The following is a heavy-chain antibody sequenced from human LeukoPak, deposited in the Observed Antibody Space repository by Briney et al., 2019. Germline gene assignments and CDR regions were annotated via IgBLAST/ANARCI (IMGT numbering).Heavy chain of an antibody. D-gene: IGHD2-15*01. CDR3: ARSGGYCGSTTCHTTWFAP. CDR1: GGSITSGDDY. Sequence: SETLSLTCTVSGGSITSGDDYWGWIRQPPERALEWIGSVYSSGSTYYNPSLQNRVTISLDTSKNQFSLNLKSVTAADTAVYYCARSGGYCGSTTCHTTWFAPWGQGTLVTVSS. CDR2: VYSSGST. J-gene: IGHJ5*02. V-gene: IGHV4-39*07.